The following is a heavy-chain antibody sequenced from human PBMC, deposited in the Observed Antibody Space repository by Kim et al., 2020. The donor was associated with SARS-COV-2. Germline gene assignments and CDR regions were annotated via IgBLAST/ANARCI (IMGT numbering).Heavy chain of an antibody. Sequence: ASVKVSCKASGYTFTSYGISWVRQAPGQGLEWMGWISAYNGNTNYAQKLQGRVTMTTDTSTSTAYMELRSLRSDDTAVYYCARDNDIVVVVAATPYYYYGMDGWGQGTTVTVSS. CDR3: ARDNDIVVVVAATPYYYYGMDG. CDR2: ISAYNGNT. V-gene: IGHV1-18*04. D-gene: IGHD2-15*01. CDR1: GYTFTSYG. J-gene: IGHJ6*02.